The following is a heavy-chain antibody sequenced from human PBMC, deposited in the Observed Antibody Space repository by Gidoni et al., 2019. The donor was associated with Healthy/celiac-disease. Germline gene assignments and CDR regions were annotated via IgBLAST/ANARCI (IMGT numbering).Heavy chain of an antibody. CDR1: GGTFSSYA. CDR3: ASYCSGGSCENYYYYGMDV. CDR2: IIPIFGTA. Sequence: QVQLVQSGAEVQKPGSSVKVSCKASGGTFSSYAISWVRQAPGQGLEWMGGIIPIFGTANYAQKFQGRVTITADESTSTADMELSSLRSEDTAVYYCASYCSGGSCENYYYYGMDVWGQGTTVTVSS. D-gene: IGHD2-15*01. V-gene: IGHV1-69*01. J-gene: IGHJ6*02.